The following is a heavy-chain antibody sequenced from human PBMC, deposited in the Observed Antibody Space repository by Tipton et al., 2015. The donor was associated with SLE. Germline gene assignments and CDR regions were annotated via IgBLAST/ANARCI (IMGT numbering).Heavy chain of an antibody. CDR3: ARFNYYDSSGYYSAFDI. CDR2: IYHSGST. Sequence: LRLSCAVSGYSISSGYYWGWIRQPPGKGLEWIGSIYHSGSTYYNPSLKSRVTISVDTSKNQFSLKLSSVTAADTAVYYCARFNYYDSSGYYSAFDIWGQGTMVTVSS. J-gene: IGHJ3*02. CDR1: GYSISSGYY. V-gene: IGHV4-38-2*01. D-gene: IGHD3-22*01.